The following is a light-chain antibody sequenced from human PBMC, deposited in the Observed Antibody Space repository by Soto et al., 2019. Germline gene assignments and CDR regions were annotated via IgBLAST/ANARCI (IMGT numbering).Light chain of an antibody. J-gene: IGLJ1*01. CDR3: SSYAGSNNLYV. CDR1: SSDIGVYNY. V-gene: IGLV2-8*01. Sequence: QSVLTQPPSASGSPGQSVTISCTGTSSDIGVYNYVSWYQQHPGKAPKLMIYEVSKRPSGVPDRFSGSKSGNTASLTVSGLQAADEADYYCSSYAGSNNLYVFGTGTKVTVL. CDR2: EVS.